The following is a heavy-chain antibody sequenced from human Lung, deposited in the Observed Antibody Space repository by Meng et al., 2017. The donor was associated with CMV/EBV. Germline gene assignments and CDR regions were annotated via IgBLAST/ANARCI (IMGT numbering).Heavy chain of an antibody. CDR3: VRDLFQFVDY. D-gene: IGHD3-3*01. J-gene: IGHJ4*02. Sequence: ASVXVSCKASGYRFSAHYMHWVRQAPGQGLEWMGWINPNNGGTKYAQKFQGRVTMTRDTSISTVYMELSRLRSEDTAVYFCVRDLFQFVDYWGQGPLVTVSS. CDR2: INPNNGGT. CDR1: GYRFSAHY. V-gene: IGHV1-2*02.